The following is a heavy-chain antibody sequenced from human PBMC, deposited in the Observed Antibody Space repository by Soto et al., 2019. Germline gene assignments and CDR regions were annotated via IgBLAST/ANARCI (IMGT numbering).Heavy chain of an antibody. V-gene: IGHV4-39*01. CDR3: ASQLNDDFWSGSGYFDY. CDR2: IYYTGST. J-gene: IGHJ4*02. Sequence: PSETLSLTCTVSGASISTTAYYWGWIRQPPGKGLEWIGSIYYTGSTDYSASLKSRVTISVDTSKNQFSLKVSSVTAADTGIYYCASQLNDDFWSGSGYFDYWGQGTLVTVSS. D-gene: IGHD3-3*01. CDR1: GASISTTAYY.